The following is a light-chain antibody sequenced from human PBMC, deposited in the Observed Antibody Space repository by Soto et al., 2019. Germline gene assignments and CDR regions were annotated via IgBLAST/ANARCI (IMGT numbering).Light chain of an antibody. CDR2: AAS. V-gene: IGKV1-39*01. Sequence: DIQMNQSPSSLSASVGDRVTITCRASQSISSYLNWYQQKPGKAPKLLIYAASSLQSGVSSRFSGSGSGTDFTLTISSLQPEDFATYYCQQSYSTPYTFGQGTKLEIK. CDR3: QQSYSTPYT. J-gene: IGKJ2*01. CDR1: QSISSY.